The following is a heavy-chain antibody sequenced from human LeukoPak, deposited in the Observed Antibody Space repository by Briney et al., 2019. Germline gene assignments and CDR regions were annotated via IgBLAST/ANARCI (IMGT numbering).Heavy chain of an antibody. CDR3: ARIAAAGPNSDY. J-gene: IGHJ4*02. Sequence: ALVKVSCKASGYTFTSYGISWVRQAPGQGLEWMGWISAYNGNTNYAQKLQGRVTMTTDTSTSTAYMELRSLRSDDTAVYYCARIAAAGPNSDYWGQGTLVTVSS. D-gene: IGHD6-13*01. CDR2: ISAYNGNT. CDR1: GYTFTSYG. V-gene: IGHV1-18*01.